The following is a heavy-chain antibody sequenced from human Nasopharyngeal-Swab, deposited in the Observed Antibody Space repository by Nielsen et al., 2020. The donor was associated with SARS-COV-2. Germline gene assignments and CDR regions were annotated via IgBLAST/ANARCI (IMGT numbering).Heavy chain of an antibody. CDR3: ARGRGGQQLVRTYYYYGLDV. Sequence: SETLSLTCGVYGASLSGHYWSWIRQPPGKGLEWIGEINHSGTTNYKPSLKSRVTISVDTSKNQFSLKVRSVSAADTAIYFCARGRGGQQLVRTYYYYGLDVWGQGTTVTVSS. CDR1: GASLSGHY. D-gene: IGHD1-1*01. V-gene: IGHV4-34*01. J-gene: IGHJ6*02. CDR2: INHSGTT.